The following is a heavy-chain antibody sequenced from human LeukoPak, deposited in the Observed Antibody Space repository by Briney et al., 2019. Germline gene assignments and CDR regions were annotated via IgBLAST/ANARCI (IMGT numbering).Heavy chain of an antibody. D-gene: IGHD2-15*01. CDR1: GFTFSSYS. V-gene: IGHV3-48*01. CDR3: AKEASAGYPNWFAP. J-gene: IGHJ5*02. CDR2: ISSSSSTI. Sequence: QYGGSLRLSCAASGFTFSSYSMNWVRQAPGKGLEWVSYISSSSSTIYYADSVKGRFTISRDNAKNSLYLQMNSLRVEDTAMYYCAKEASAGYPNWFAPWGRGTLVTVSS.